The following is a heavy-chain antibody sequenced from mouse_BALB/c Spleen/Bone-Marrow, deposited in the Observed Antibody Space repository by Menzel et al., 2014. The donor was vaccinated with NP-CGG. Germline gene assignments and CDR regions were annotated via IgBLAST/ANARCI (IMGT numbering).Heavy chain of an antibody. V-gene: IGHV4-1*02. CDR1: GFDFSGFW. CDR2: INPDSSTI. J-gene: IGHJ3*01. Sequence: EVKLMESGGGLVQPGSSLKLSCAASGFDFSGFWMGWVRRAPGKGLGWIGEINPDSSTINYTPSIKDRFIISRNNAKNTLYQQMSKVRSEDTALYYCRRLGCYGGFAYWGQVTLVTVSA. D-gene: IGHD1-1*01. CDR3: RRLGCYGGFAY.